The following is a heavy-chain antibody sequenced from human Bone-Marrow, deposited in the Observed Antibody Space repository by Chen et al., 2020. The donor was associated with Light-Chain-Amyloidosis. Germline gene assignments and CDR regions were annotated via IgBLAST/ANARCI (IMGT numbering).Heavy chain of an antibody. V-gene: IGHV1-24*01. CDR2: FDPEDGET. D-gene: IGHD1-20*01. Sequence: QVQLVQSGAEVKKPGASVKVSCKVSGYTLTELSMHWVRQAPGKGLEWMGGFDPEDGETIYAQKFQGRVTMTEDTSTDTAYMELSSLRSEDTAVYYCATGRYNWNDLSFDAVGAIKNVYYYGMDVWGQGTTVTVSS. CDR3: ATGRYNWNDLSFDAVGAIKNVYYYGMDV. CDR1: GYTLTELS. J-gene: IGHJ6*02.